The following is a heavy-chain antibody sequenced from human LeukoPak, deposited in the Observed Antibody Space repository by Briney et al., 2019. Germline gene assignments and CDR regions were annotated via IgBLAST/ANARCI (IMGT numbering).Heavy chain of an antibody. CDR1: GYTFTGYY. V-gene: IGHV1-2*02. J-gene: IGHJ3*02. D-gene: IGHD3-3*01. CDR3: ATLGVITIFGVITNDAFDI. CDR2: INPNSGGT. Sequence: ASVKVSCKTSGYTFTGYYMHWVRQAPGQGLEWMGWINPNSGGTNYAQKFQGRVTMTRDTSISTAYMELTRLRSDDTAVYYCATLGVITIFGVITNDAFDIWGQGTMATVSS.